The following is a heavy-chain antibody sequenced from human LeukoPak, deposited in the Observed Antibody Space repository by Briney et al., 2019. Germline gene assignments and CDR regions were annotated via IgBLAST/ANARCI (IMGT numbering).Heavy chain of an antibody. CDR2: IYYSGST. D-gene: IGHD6-13*01. J-gene: IGHJ5*02. V-gene: IGHV4-30-4*08. Sequence: SETLSLTCTVSGVSISSGGYYWSWIRQPPGKGLEWIGYIYYSGSTYYNPSLKSRVTISVDTSKNQFSLKLSSVTAADTAVYYCARDATGYSSSWYVGWFDPWGQGTLVTVSS. CDR1: GVSISSGGYY. CDR3: ARDATGYSSSWYVGWFDP.